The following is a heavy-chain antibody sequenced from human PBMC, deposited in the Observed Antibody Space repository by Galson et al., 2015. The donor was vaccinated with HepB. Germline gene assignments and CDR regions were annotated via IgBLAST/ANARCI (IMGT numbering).Heavy chain of an antibody. CDR2: ITDDGSNT. CDR3: AKMGYSGTYEGFDY. CDR1: GFTFSTYA. J-gene: IGHJ4*02. D-gene: IGHD1-26*01. V-gene: IGHV3-23*01. Sequence: SLRLSCAASGFTFSTYAMSWVRQAPGKGLEWVSVITDDGSNTYYADSVKGRFTISRSNSKNTLYLQMNSLRAEDTAVYYCAKMGYSGTYEGFDYWGQGTLVTVSS.